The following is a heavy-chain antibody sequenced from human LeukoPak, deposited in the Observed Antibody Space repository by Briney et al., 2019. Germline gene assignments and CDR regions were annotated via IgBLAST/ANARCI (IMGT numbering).Heavy chain of an antibody. V-gene: IGHV4-39*07. CDR2: IYYSGST. CDR1: GGSISSSSYY. CDR3: ARYSSSWYYFDY. J-gene: IGHJ4*02. Sequence: SETLSLTCTVSGGSISSSSYYWGWIRQPPGKGLEWIESIYYSGSTYYNPSLKSRVTISVDTSKNQFSLKLSSVTAADTAVYYCARYSSSWYYFDYWGQGTLVTVSS. D-gene: IGHD6-13*01.